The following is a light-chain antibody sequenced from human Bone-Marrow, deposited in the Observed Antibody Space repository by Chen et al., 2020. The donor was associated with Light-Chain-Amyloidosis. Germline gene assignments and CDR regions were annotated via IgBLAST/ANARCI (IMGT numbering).Light chain of an antibody. CDR2: RDT. J-gene: IGLJ2*01. CDR3: QSADSSGTYEVI. V-gene: IGLV3-25*03. CDR1: DLPMKY. Sequence: SYELTQPPSVSVSPGQTASITCSGDDLPMKYAYWYQQKPGQAPVLVIHRDTERASGISERFSDSSSGTTATLTISGVQAEDEADYHCQSADSSGTYEVIFGGGTKLTVL.